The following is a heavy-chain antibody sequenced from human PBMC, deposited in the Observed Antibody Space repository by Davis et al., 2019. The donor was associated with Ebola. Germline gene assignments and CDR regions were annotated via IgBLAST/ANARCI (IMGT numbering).Heavy chain of an antibody. CDR1: GFTFSEYA. J-gene: IGHJ4*02. Sequence: GGSLRLSCAASGFTFSEYAMNWVRQAPGKGLEWVSVISGSGGNTYYADSVKGRFTISRDNSKNSLYLQMHSLRADDTAVYYCAKGDRTTLYYDNSHDYWGQGTQVTVSS. D-gene: IGHD3-22*01. CDR2: ISGSGGNT. CDR3: AKGDRTTLYYDNSHDY. V-gene: IGHV3-23*01.